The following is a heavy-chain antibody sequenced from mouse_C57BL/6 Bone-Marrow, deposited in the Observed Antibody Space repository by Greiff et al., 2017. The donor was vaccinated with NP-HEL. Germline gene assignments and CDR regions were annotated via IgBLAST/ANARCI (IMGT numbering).Heavy chain of an antibody. J-gene: IGHJ4*01. Sequence: EVQLQQSGPELVKPGASVKLSCKASGYTFTDYYVNWVKQSHGKSLEWIGDINPNNGGTSYNQKFKGKATLTVDKSSSTADMELRSLTSEDSAVYYCARARDYDYDGDMDYWGQGTSVTVSS. CDR3: ARARDYDYDGDMDY. CDR1: GYTFTDYY. V-gene: IGHV1-26*01. D-gene: IGHD2-4*01. CDR2: INPNNGGT.